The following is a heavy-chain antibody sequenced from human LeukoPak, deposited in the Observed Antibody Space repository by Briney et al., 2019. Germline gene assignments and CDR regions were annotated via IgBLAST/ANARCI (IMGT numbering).Heavy chain of an antibody. V-gene: IGHV3-33*03. Sequence: GRSLRLSCAASGFTFSTYGMHWVRQAPGKGLEWVALGRFTISRDNAKNSLYLQMNSLRAEDTAVYYCAELGITMIGGVWGKGTTVTISS. CDR1: GFTFSTYG. J-gene: IGHJ6*04. CDR3: AELGITMIGGV. D-gene: IGHD3-10*02.